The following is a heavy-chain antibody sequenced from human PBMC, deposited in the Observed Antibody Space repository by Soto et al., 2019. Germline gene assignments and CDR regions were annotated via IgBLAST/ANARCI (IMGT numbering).Heavy chain of an antibody. CDR3: ARGGYCSSTSCPDSPYYYYYGMDV. J-gene: IGHJ6*02. Sequence: KVSCKASGGTFSSYAISWVRQAPGQGLEWMGGIIPIFGTANYAQKFQGRVTITADESTSTAYMELSSLRSEDTAVYYCARGGYCSSTSCPDSPYYYYYGMDVWGQGTTVTVSS. V-gene: IGHV1-69*01. D-gene: IGHD2-2*01. CDR1: GGTFSSYA. CDR2: IIPIFGTA.